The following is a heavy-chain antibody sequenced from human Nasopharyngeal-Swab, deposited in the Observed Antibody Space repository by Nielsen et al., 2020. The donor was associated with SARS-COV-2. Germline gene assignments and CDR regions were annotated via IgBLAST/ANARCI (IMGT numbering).Heavy chain of an antibody. V-gene: IGHV3-11*04. J-gene: IGHJ4*02. CDR2: IPPTASHI. CDR3: ARDRGWGYSGYGSLDY. D-gene: IGHD2-15*01. Sequence: WIRQPPGKGLEWVSYIPPTASHIYYADSVRGRFTISRDNAKKSSYLQMESLRPEDTAVYYCARDRGWGYSGYGSLDYWGQGVLVTVSS.